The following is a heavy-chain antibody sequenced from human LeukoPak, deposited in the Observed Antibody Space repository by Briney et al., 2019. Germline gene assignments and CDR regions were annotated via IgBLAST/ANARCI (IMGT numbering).Heavy chain of an antibody. J-gene: IGHJ4*01. CDR1: GFTFSSYW. Sequence: QSGGSLRLSCAASGFTFSSYWMSWVRQAPGKGLEWVANIKQDGSEKYYVDSVKGRFTISRDNAKNSLYLQMNSLRAEDTAVYYCARARLYYDILTGYYSYYFDYWGQEPWSPSPQ. D-gene: IGHD3-9*01. CDR2: IKQDGSEK. CDR3: ARARLYYDILTGYYSYYFDY. V-gene: IGHV3-7*01.